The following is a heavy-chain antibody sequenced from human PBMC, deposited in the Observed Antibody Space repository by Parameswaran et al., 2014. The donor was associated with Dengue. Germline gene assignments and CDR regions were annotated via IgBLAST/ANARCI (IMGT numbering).Heavy chain of an antibody. V-gene: IGHV1-46*01. Sequence: WVRQAPGQGLEWMGIINPSGGSTSYAQKFQGRVTMTRDTSTSTVYMELSSLRSEDTAVYYCARDPFSSSWYFKAFDIWGQGTMVTVSS. J-gene: IGHJ3*02. CDR2: INPSGGST. CDR3: ARDPFSSSWYFKAFDI. D-gene: IGHD6-13*01.